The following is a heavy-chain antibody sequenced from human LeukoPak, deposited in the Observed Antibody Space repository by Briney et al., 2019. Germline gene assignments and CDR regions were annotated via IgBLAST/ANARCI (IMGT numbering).Heavy chain of an antibody. CDR1: GYTFTSYD. J-gene: IGHJ5*02. V-gene: IGHV1-2*02. D-gene: IGHD7-27*01. Sequence: ASVKVSCKASGYTFTSYDINWVRQATGQGLEWMGWINPNSGGTNYAQKFQGRVTMTRDTSISTAYMELSRLRSDDTAVYYCARDPGLTGNWFDPWGQGTLVTVSS. CDR2: INPNSGGT. CDR3: ARDPGLTGNWFDP.